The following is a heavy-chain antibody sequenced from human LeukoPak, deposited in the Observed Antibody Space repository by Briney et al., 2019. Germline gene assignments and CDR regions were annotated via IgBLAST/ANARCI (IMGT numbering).Heavy chain of an antibody. V-gene: IGHV1-8*02. Sequence: ASVKVSCKASGYTFTSYYMHWVRQAPGQGLEWMGWMNPHSGKTGYAQNFQGRVTMTRDTSISTAYMELSSLRSEDTAVYYCARDYKEDTAMVPHYWGQGTLVTVSS. CDR3: ARDYKEDTAMVPHY. CDR2: MNPHSGKT. J-gene: IGHJ4*02. CDR1: GYTFTSYY. D-gene: IGHD5-18*01.